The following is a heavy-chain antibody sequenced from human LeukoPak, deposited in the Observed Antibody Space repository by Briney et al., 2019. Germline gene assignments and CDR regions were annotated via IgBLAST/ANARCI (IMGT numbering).Heavy chain of an antibody. CDR1: GFTFSSYG. J-gene: IGHJ6*03. CDR2: ISGNGIDT. CDR3: AKGRYYYYYMDV. V-gene: IGHV3-23*01. Sequence: GGSLRLPCAASGFTFSSYGMSWVRQAPGKGLEWVSSISGNGIDTYYTDSVKCRFTISRDNSKNTLYLQMNSLRAEDTAVYYCAKGRYYYYYMDVWGKGTTVTISS.